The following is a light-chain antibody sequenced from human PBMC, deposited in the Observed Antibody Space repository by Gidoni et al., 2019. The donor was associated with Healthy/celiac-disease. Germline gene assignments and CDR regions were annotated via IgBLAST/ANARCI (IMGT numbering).Light chain of an antibody. J-gene: IGKJ4*01. CDR2: DAS. Sequence: EIVLTQSPATLSLSPGERATLSCRASQSVSNYLAWYQQKPGQAPRLLIYDASNRATGIPARFSGSGSGTDFTLTISSLEPEDFAVYYCQQRSNWPPLTFXGXTKVEIK. CDR1: QSVSNY. CDR3: QQRSNWPPLT. V-gene: IGKV3-11*01.